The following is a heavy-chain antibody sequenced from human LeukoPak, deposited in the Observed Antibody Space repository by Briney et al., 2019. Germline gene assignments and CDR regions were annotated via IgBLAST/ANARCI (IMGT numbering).Heavy chain of an antibody. CDR1: GFTFSSYA. J-gene: IGHJ4*02. CDR2: ISYDGSNK. Sequence: GSLRLSCAASGFTFSSYAMHWVRQAPGKGLEWVAVISYDGSNKYYVDSVKGRFTISRDNSKNTLYLQMNSLRAEDTAVYYCARDRVGATDYFDYWGQGTLVTVSS. D-gene: IGHD1-26*01. V-gene: IGHV3-30-3*01. CDR3: ARDRVGATDYFDY.